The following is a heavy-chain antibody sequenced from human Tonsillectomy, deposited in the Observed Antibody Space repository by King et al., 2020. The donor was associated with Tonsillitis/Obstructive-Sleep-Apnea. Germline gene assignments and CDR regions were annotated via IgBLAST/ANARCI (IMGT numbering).Heavy chain of an antibody. Sequence: QLVQSGAEVKKPGESLKISCKGSGYRFTNYWIGWVRQMPGKGLEWIGVIYPDDSDTRYSPSFQGQVTLSADKSISTAYLQWSSLKASDTAIYYCARWEFYTAMATYYLKYWGQGALVTVSS. CDR2: IYPDDSDT. D-gene: IGHD5-24*01. CDR3: ARWEFYTAMATYYLKY. V-gene: IGHV5-51*01. J-gene: IGHJ4*02. CDR1: GYRFTNYW.